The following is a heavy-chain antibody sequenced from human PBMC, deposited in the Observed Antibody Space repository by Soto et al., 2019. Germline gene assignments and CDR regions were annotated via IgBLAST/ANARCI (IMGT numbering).Heavy chain of an antibody. J-gene: IGHJ4*02. Sequence: EVQLVESGGGLVQPGGSLRLSCVISGFTFSARYIDWVRQAPGKGLEWVGRSRDKANGYTTDYAAPVRGRFTISRDDAKNSLYLQMSSLKTEDTAVYYCATEGSYAGPAFDYWGQGTLVTVSS. CDR3: ATEGSYAGPAFDY. CDR2: SRDKANGYTT. D-gene: IGHD1-26*01. CDR1: GFTFSARY. V-gene: IGHV3-72*01.